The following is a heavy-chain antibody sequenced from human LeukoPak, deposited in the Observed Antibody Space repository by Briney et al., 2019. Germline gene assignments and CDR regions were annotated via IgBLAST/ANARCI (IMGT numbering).Heavy chain of an antibody. CDR2: IYYSGST. CDR3: ARELPMDYSSSWTFDY. Sequence: NPSETLSLTCTVSGGSISSYYWSWIRQPPGKGLEWIGYIYYSGSTNYNPSLRSRVTISVDTSKNQFSLKLSSVTAADTAVYYCARELPMDYSSSWTFDYWGQGTLVTVSS. V-gene: IGHV4-59*01. CDR1: GGSISSYY. J-gene: IGHJ4*02. D-gene: IGHD6-13*01.